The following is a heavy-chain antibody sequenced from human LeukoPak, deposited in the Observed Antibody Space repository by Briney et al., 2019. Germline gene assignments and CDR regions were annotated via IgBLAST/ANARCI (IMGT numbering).Heavy chain of an antibody. CDR3: ARDQTGTTGY. CDR2: IYYSGST. Sequence: SEILSLTCTVSGGSISSSSYYWGWIRQPPGKGLEWIGYIYYSGSTYYNPSLESRVNISVDTSKNQFSLKLSSVTAADTAVYYCARDQTGTTGYWGQGTLVTVSS. D-gene: IGHD1-7*01. CDR1: GGSISSSSYY. V-gene: IGHV4-31*03. J-gene: IGHJ4*02.